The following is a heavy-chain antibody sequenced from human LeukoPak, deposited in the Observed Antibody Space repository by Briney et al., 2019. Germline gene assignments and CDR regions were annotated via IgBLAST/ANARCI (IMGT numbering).Heavy chain of an antibody. CDR3: ARGLEGSDSSGYYYSWFDP. CDR1: GGSISSGDHY. J-gene: IGHJ5*02. D-gene: IGHD3-22*01. Sequence: SETLSLTCSVSGGSISSGDHYWSWIRQHPGKGLEWIGYMHSSGTTYYNPSLKSRVNISVDTSKNQFSLKLSSVTAADTAVYYCARGLEGSDSSGYYYSWFDPWGQGTLVTVSS. CDR2: MHSSGTT. V-gene: IGHV4-31*02.